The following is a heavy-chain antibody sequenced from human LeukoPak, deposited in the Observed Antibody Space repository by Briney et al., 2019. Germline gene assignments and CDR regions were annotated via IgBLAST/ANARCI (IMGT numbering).Heavy chain of an antibody. Sequence: PSETLSLTCAVYGGSFSGYYWSWIRQPPGKGLEWIGEINHSGSTNYNPSLKSRVTISVDTSKNQFSLKLSFVTAADTAVYYCARRVVVVAASWFDPWGQGTLVTVSS. CDR2: INHSGST. V-gene: IGHV4-34*01. D-gene: IGHD2-15*01. CDR1: GGSFSGYY. J-gene: IGHJ5*02. CDR3: ARRVVVVAASWFDP.